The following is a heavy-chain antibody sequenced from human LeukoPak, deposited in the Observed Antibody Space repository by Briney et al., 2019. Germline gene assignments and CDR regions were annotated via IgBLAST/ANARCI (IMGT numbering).Heavy chain of an antibody. Sequence: GESLKISCKVSEYDFSNYWIGWVRQMPGKGLEWMGIIYPTDSDTRYSPSFQGQVTISADKSISTAYLQWSSLKASDTAMYYCARTKDTAMDPFDYWGQGTLVTVSS. V-gene: IGHV5-51*01. J-gene: IGHJ4*02. D-gene: IGHD5-18*01. CDR3: ARTKDTAMDPFDY. CDR1: EYDFSNYW. CDR2: IYPTDSDT.